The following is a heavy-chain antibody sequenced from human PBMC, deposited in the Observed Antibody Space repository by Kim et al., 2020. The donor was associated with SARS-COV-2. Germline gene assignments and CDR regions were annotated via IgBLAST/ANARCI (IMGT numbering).Heavy chain of an antibody. Sequence: DWVKGRCTIPRDNARNSLYLQMNSLRGDDTAVYYCARDRGGSSTWTTYFDSWGQGTLVTVSS. CDR3: ARDRGGSSTWTTYFDS. J-gene: IGHJ4*02. V-gene: IGHV3-11*06. D-gene: IGHD6-13*01.